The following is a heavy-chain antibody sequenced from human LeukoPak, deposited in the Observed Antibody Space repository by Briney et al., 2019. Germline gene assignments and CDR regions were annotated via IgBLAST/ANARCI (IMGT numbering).Heavy chain of an antibody. CDR1: GFPFSTYD. CDR3: AKGLGTGSVLARPLHY. Sequence: GGSLRLSCAASGFPFSTYDMHWVRQAPDKGLQWVAVISSDGYRTDYPDSVRGRFTISRDNFKNTVDLQMISVTAEDTATYFCAKGLGTGSVLARPLHYWGQGTLVTVSS. D-gene: IGHD3-10*01. V-gene: IGHV3-30*18. J-gene: IGHJ4*02. CDR2: ISSDGYRT.